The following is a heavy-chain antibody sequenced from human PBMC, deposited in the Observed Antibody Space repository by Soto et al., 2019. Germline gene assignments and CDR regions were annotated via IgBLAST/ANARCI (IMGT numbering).Heavy chain of an antibody. CDR1: GFSVSSNY. D-gene: IGHD3-22*01. V-gene: IGHV3-53*02. Sequence: EVQLEETGGGLIQPGGSLRLSCAASGFSVSSNYMSWVRQPPGKGLEWVSVIYGGGATYYADSVKGRFTISRDNSKNTGYLQMDTLRAEDTAVYFCARGLYDGSAYWGQGTLVTVSS. CDR3: ARGLYDGSAY. CDR2: IYGGGAT. J-gene: IGHJ4*02.